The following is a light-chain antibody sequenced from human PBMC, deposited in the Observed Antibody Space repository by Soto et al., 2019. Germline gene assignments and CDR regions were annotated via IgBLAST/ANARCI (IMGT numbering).Light chain of an antibody. J-gene: IGKJ2*01. CDR3: LQHNTYPYT. V-gene: IGKV1-17*01. Sequence: DLQMTQSPSSLPASVGDRVTIICRASQGIRNDLGWYQQKPGKAPKRLIYAASSLDGGVPSRFRGSGTGTEFTPPISSLQPEDFATYYCLQHNTYPYTFGQGTKLEIK. CDR1: QGIRND. CDR2: AAS.